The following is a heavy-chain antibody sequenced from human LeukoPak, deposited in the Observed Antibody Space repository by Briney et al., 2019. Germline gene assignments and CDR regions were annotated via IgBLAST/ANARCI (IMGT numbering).Heavy chain of an antibody. CDR2: ISSTGNTI. V-gene: IGHV3-48*03. CDR1: EFTFRSYE. D-gene: IGHD2-15*01. CDR3: ARGRYCSGHNCYFDY. J-gene: IGHJ4*02. Sequence: GGSLRLSCAASEFTFRSYEMNWVRQAPGKGLEWISYISSTGNTIYYVDSVQGRFTISRDNANNSLLLQMNSLRAEDTAVYYCARGRYCSGHNCYFDYWGQGTLVTVSS.